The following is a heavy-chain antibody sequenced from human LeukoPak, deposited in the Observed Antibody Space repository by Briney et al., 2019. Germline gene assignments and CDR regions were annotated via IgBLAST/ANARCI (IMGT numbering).Heavy chain of an antibody. J-gene: IGHJ4*02. Sequence: ASETLSLTCTVSGGSISSSSYYWGWIRQPPGKGLEWIGSIYYSGSTYYNPSLKSRVTISVDTSKNQFSLKLSSVTAADTAVYYCARSSGSYPNDYWGQGTLVTVSS. V-gene: IGHV4-39*07. D-gene: IGHD1-26*01. CDR3: ARSSGSYPNDY. CDR2: IYYSGST. CDR1: GGSISSSSYY.